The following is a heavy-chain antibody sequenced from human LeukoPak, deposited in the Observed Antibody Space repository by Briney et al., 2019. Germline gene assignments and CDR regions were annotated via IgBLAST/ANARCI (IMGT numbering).Heavy chain of an antibody. CDR2: LSGNGVKT. D-gene: IGHD1-7*01. CDR1: GFTFSSYS. CDR3: AKDLNYAFDY. J-gene: IGHJ4*02. Sequence: GGSLRLSCAASGFTFSSYSMNWVRQAPGKGLEWVSALSGNGVKTYYADSVKGRFTISRDNSGNTLYLQMNSLRAEDTAIYFCAKDLNYAFDYWGQGAVVTVSS. V-gene: IGHV3-23*01.